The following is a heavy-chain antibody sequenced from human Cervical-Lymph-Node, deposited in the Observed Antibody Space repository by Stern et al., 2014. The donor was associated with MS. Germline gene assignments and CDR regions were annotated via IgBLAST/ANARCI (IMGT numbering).Heavy chain of an antibody. Sequence: VQLEESGGGVVPPGRSLRLSCTASGFRFGDHGMHWVRQAPGKGLEWVANIWFDGRLDTYSDSVRGRFTISRDNSDNTLHLQMHSLRVEDTAVYYCARDDHDAIYFDHWGQGALVTVSS. J-gene: IGHJ4*02. V-gene: IGHV3-33*01. CDR1: GFRFGDHG. CDR2: IWFDGRLD. D-gene: IGHD1-14*01. CDR3: ARDDHDAIYFDH.